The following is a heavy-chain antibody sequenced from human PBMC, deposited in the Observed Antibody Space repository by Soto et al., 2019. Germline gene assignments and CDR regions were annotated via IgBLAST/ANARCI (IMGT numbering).Heavy chain of an antibody. D-gene: IGHD3-3*01. Sequence: QLQLQESGPVLVKPSEALSLTCAVSGGSIVSSDYYWDWIRRPPGEGLEWIATVHYDRSTYYNPSLKGRVTMFVDTSKNKFALSFSSVTAADAAVYYWARRIRHYDFVDSWGRGILVTVSS. CDR3: ARRIRHYDFVDS. CDR2: VHYDRST. J-gene: IGHJ4*02. CDR1: GGSIVSSDYY. V-gene: IGHV4-39*01.